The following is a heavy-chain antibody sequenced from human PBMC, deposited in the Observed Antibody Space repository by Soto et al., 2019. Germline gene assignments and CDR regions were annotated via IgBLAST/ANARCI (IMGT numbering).Heavy chain of an antibody. CDR2: FDPEDGET. D-gene: IGHD1-26*01. CDR1: GYTLTELS. CDR3: ATTGNRGSETYYYYGMDV. V-gene: IGHV1-24*01. Sequence: GASVKVSCKVSGYTLTELSMHWVRQAPGKGLEWMGGFDPEDGETIYAQKFQGRVTMTEDTSTDTAYMELSSLRSEDTAVYYGATTGNRGSETYYYYGMDVWGQGTTVTVSS. J-gene: IGHJ6*02.